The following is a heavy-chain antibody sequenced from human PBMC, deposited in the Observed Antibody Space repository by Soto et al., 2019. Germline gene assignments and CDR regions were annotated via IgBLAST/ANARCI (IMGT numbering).Heavy chain of an antibody. J-gene: IGHJ4*02. V-gene: IGHV3-11*01. CDR1: GFTFSDYY. CDR3: ARDVDADFRTDFDY. Sequence: GGSLRLSCAASGFTFSDYYIHWIRRAPGKGREWISYISGNGEIIQYAASARGRFTISRDNAENSVYLEMDSLRAEDTALYYCARDVDADFRTDFDYWGRGTLVTVSS. CDR2: ISGNGEII. D-gene: IGHD4-17*01.